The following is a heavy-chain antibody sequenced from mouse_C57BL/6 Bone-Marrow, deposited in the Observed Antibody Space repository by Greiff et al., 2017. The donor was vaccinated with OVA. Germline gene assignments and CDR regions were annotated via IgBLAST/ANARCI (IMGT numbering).Heavy chain of an antibody. J-gene: IGHJ2*01. CDR1: GYTFTNYW. CDR2: IYPGGGYT. Sequence: QVQLQQSGAELVRPGTSVKMSCKASGYTFTNYWIGWAKQRPGHGLEWIGDIYPGGGYTNYNEKFKGKATLTADKSSRTAYMQFSSLTSEDSAIYYCAREWLPYYFDYWGQGTTLTVSS. V-gene: IGHV1-63*01. D-gene: IGHD2-2*01. CDR3: AREWLPYYFDY.